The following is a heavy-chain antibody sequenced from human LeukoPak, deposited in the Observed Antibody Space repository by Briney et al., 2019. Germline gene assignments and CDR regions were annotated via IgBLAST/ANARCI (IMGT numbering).Heavy chain of an antibody. V-gene: IGHV4-4*07. J-gene: IGHJ6*03. D-gene: IGHD3-22*01. CDR1: GTPIDDYF. CDR2: VSSSGST. Sequence: ETLSLTCTDTGTPIDDYFGSSITPPAGKGLECIGRVSSSGSTNSNPSLNRRITMSVDTSKTQFSLKLSYVTAADTAVYYCARCLNTYYYDSSGYSPEHYYMDVWGTGTTVTVSS. CDR3: ARCLNTYYYDSSGYSPEHYYMDV.